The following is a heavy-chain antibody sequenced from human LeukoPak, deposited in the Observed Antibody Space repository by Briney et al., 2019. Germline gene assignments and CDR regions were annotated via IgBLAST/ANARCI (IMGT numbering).Heavy chain of an antibody. D-gene: IGHD2-2*01. CDR1: GFTFSSYA. Sequence: VRSLRLSCAASGFTFSSYAMSWVRQAPGKGLEWVSGISGSGGSTYYADSVKGRFTISRDNSKNTLYLQMNSLRAEDTAVYYCAKNIVVVPAAQNWYMDVWGKGTTVTVSS. J-gene: IGHJ6*03. CDR2: ISGSGGST. CDR3: AKNIVVVPAAQNWYMDV. V-gene: IGHV3-23*01.